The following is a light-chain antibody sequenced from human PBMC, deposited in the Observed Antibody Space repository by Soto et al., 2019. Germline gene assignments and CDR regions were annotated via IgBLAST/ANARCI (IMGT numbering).Light chain of an antibody. J-gene: IGLJ2*01. CDR2: SNN. V-gene: IGLV1-44*01. Sequence: QSVLTQPPSASGTPGQRATISGSGSSSNIGSNTVNWYQQLPGTAPKLLIYSNNQRPSGVPDRFSGPKSGTSASLAISGLQSEDEADYYCAAWDDSLNGVVFGGGTKLTVL. CDR1: SSNIGSNT. CDR3: AAWDDSLNGVV.